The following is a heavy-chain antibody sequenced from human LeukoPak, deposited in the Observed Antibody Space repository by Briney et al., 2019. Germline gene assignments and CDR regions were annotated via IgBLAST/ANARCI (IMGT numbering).Heavy chain of an antibody. D-gene: IGHD5-18*01. Sequence: SETLSLTCTVSGGSISSSSYYWGWIRQPPGKGLEWIGSSYYSGSSYYNPSLKSRVTIFVDTSKNQFSLKLSSVTAADTAVYYCASQRGYNYGYADYWGQGTLVTVSS. CDR1: GGSISSSSYY. CDR3: ASQRGYNYGYADY. J-gene: IGHJ4*02. V-gene: IGHV4-39*01. CDR2: SYYSGSS.